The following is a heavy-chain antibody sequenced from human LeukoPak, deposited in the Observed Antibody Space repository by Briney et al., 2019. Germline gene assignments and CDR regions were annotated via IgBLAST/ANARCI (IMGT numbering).Heavy chain of an antibody. D-gene: IGHD6-19*01. J-gene: IGHJ6*02. V-gene: IGHV5-51*01. CDR3: ARLGDSSGWTDYGMDV. CDR1: GYSFTSYW. CDR2: IYPGDSDT. Sequence: GESLKISCKGSGYSFTSYWIGWVRQMPGKGLEWMGIIYPGDSDTRYSPSFQGQVTISADKSISTAYLQWSSLKASDTAMYYCARLGDSSGWTDYGMDVWGQGTTVTVSS.